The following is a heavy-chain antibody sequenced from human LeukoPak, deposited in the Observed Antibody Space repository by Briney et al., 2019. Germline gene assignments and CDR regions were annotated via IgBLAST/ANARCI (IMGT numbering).Heavy chain of an antibody. V-gene: IGHV3-23*01. CDR2: ISGGGDA. Sequence: GGSLTPSCTASGFPFNRFAMSWVRQAPGQGLAWVSAISGGGDAHYADSVKGRFTISRDNSKNTLFLHMNNLTADDTALYYCAKEGITGADSWGQGTLVSVSS. CDR3: AKEGITGADS. CDR1: GFPFNRFA. J-gene: IGHJ4*02.